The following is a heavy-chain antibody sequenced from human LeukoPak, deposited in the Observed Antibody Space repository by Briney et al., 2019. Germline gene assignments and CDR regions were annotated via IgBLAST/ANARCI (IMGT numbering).Heavy chain of an antibody. J-gene: IGHJ4*02. V-gene: IGHV1-69*05. Sequence: ASVKVSCKASGYTFSSYYLHWVRQAPGQGLEWMGGIIPIFGTANYAQKFQGRVTITTDESTSTAYMELSSLRSEDTAVYYCARNHRIAVAGTWINYFDYWGQGTLVTVSS. CDR1: GYTFSSYY. D-gene: IGHD6-19*01. CDR2: IIPIFGTA. CDR3: ARNHRIAVAGTWINYFDY.